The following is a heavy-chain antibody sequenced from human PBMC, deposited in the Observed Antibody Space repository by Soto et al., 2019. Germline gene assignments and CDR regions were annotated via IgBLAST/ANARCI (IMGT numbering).Heavy chain of an antibody. J-gene: IGHJ4*02. Sequence: QVPLVESGGGVVQPGRSLRLSCTASGFTFSSYGMHWVRQAPGKGLEWVGVISYDGSNKYYADSVKGRITLSRDNSKNMLYLQMNSLRAEDTAVYYCAKDFYPLVVVTYYFDYWGQGALVTVSS. D-gene: IGHD2-21*02. CDR1: GFTFSSYG. CDR3: AKDFYPLVVVTYYFDY. CDR2: ISYDGSNK. V-gene: IGHV3-30*18.